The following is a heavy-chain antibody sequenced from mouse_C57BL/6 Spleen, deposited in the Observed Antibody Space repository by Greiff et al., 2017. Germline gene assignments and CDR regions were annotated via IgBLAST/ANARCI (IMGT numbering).Heavy chain of an antibody. CDR2: IYPGSGST. CDR1: GYTFTSYW. D-gene: IGHD1-1*01. CDR3: ARITTVAWDY. J-gene: IGHJ2*01. V-gene: IGHV1-55*01. Sequence: VQRVESGAELVKPGASVKMSCKASGYTFTSYWITWVKQRPGQGLEWIGDIYPGSGSTNYNEKFKSKATLTVDTSSSTAYMQLSSLTSEDSAVYYCARITTVAWDYWGQGTTLTVSS.